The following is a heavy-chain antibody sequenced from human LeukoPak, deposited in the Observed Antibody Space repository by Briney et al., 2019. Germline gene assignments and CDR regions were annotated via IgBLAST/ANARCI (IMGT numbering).Heavy chain of an antibody. CDR1: GGSMNNYY. CDR3: ARDPSSGWAGAFDI. Sequence: SETLSLTCTVSGGSMNNYYWSWIRQTPGKGLEWIGYIYYSGSTNYNPSLQGRVIISVDTSKSQFSLELSSVTAADTALYYCARDPSSGWAGAFDIWGQGTMVTVSS. V-gene: IGHV4-59*12. CDR2: IYYSGST. D-gene: IGHD6-19*01. J-gene: IGHJ3*02.